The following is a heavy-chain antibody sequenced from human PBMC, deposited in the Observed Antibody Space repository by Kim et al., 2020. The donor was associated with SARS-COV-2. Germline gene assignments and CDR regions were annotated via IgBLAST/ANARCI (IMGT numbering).Heavy chain of an antibody. V-gene: IGHV1-18*01. CDR3: AIPSPPSDSSGYYYLPYY. J-gene: IGHJ4*02. CDR1: GYTFTSYG. Sequence: ASVKVSCKASGYTFTSYGISWVRQAPGQGLEWMGWISAYNGNTNYAQKLQGRVTMTTDTSTSTAYMELRSLRSDDTAVYYCAIPSPPSDSSGYYYLPYYWGQGTLVTVSS. CDR2: ISAYNGNT. D-gene: IGHD3-22*01.